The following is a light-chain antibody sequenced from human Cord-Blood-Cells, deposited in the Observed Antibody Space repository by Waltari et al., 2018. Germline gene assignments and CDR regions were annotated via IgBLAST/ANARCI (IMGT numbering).Light chain of an antibody. J-gene: IGKJ4*01. CDR1: QSLLHSNGYNY. Sequence: DIVMTQSPLSLPVTPGEPASISCRSSQSLLHSNGYNYLDWYLQKAGQSPQLLIYLGSNRGFRVPDRFRGSGSGTDFTLKISRVEAEDVGVYYCMQALQTPLTFGGGTKVEIK. CDR2: LGS. V-gene: IGKV2-28*01. CDR3: MQALQTPLT.